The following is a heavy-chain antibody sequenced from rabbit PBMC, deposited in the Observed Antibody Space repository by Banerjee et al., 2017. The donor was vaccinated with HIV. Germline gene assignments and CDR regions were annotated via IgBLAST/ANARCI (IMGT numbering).Heavy chain of an antibody. V-gene: IGHV1S40*01. CDR3: ASDYGGHAGSYDYFNL. D-gene: IGHD4-2*01. J-gene: IGHJ4*01. CDR2: IYGGSSGSS. Sequence: QQLEEAGGDLVKPGASLTLTCTASGFSFSSGYYMYWVRQAPGKGLEWFACIYGGSSGSSHYATWAKGRFTISKMPSTTVTLQMTSLTAADTATYFCASDYGGHAGSYDYFNLWGQGTLVTVS. CDR1: GFSFSSGYY.